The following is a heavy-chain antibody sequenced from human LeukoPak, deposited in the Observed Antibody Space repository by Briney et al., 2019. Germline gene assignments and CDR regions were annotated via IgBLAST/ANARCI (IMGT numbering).Heavy chain of an antibody. CDR3: ARGPIVVVVAATPNWFDP. CDR1: GGSFSGYY. J-gene: IGHJ5*02. D-gene: IGHD2-15*01. Sequence: SETLSLTCAVYGGSFSGYYWSWIRQPPGKGLEWIGEINHSGSTNYNPSLKSRVTISVDTSKNQFSLKLSSVTAADTAVYYCARGPIVVVVAATPNWFDPWGQGTLVTVSS. V-gene: IGHV4-34*01. CDR2: INHSGST.